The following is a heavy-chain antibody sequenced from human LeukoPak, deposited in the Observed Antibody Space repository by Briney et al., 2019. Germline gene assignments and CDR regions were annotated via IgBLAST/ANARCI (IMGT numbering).Heavy chain of an antibody. Sequence: GGSLRLSCAASGFTFSSYAMHWVRQAPGKGLEWVAVICYDGSCKYYADSVRGRFTISRDNSKNTLYLQINSLRLEDTAVYYCARDRSVDYFDSWGQGTLVTVSS. CDR1: GFTFSSYA. V-gene: IGHV3-33*08. CDR2: ICYDGSCK. CDR3: ARDRSVDYFDS. J-gene: IGHJ4*02.